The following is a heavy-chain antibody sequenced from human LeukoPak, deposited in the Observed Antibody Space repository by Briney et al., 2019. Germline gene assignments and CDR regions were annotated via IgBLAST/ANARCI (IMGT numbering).Heavy chain of an antibody. CDR3: ARDRVSEQQLANFDY. CDR1: GYTFTSYG. V-gene: IGHV1-18*01. Sequence: ASVKVSCKASGYTFTSYGISWVRQAPGQGLEWMGWISAYNGNTSYAQKLQGRVTMTTDTSTSTAYMELRSLRSDDTAVYYCARDRVSEQQLANFDYWGQGTLVTVSS. D-gene: IGHD6-13*01. CDR2: ISAYNGNT. J-gene: IGHJ4*02.